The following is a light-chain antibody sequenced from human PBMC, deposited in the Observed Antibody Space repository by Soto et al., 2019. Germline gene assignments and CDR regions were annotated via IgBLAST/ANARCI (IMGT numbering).Light chain of an antibody. Sequence: QSALTQPASVSGSPGQSITISCTGTSSDVGGYNYVSWYQQHPGKAPKLMIYEVNNRPAGVSNRFSGSKSGNTASLTISGLQAEDEADYYCHSYTSSNTPVFGGGTKVTVL. CDR2: EVN. CDR1: SSDVGGYNY. V-gene: IGLV2-14*01. CDR3: HSYTSSNTPV. J-gene: IGLJ3*02.